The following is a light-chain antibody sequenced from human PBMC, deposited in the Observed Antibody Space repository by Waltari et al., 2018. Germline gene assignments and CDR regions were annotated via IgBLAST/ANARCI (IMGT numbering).Light chain of an antibody. CDR3: QQYTGSPWT. CDR1: QSVSSSY. J-gene: IGKJ1*01. V-gene: IGKV3-20*01. CDR2: GAS. Sequence: EIVLTQSPGTLSLSRGERATLSCRASQSVSSSYLAWYQQKPGQAPRLLIYGASSRATGIPDRFSGSGFGTDFTLTISRLEPEDFAVYYCQQYTGSPWTFGQGTKVEIK.